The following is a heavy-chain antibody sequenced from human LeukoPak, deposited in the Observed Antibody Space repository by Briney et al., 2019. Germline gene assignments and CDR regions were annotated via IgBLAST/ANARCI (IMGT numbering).Heavy chain of an antibody. D-gene: IGHD2-2*01. CDR3: ARDIVVVPAAYYSGYYYMDV. CDR2: IKQDGSEK. CDR1: KFTFSSYW. V-gene: IGHV3-7*01. Sequence: PGGSLRPSCAASKFTFSSYWMSWVRQAPGKGLEWVANIKQDGSEKYYVDSVKGRFTISRDNAKNSLYLQMNSLRAEDTAVYYCARDIVVVPAAYYSGYYYMDVWGKGTTVTISS. J-gene: IGHJ6*03.